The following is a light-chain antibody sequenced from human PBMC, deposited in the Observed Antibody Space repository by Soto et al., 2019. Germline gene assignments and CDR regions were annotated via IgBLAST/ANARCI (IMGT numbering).Light chain of an antibody. CDR1: SSDVGNNHL. V-gene: IGLV2-23*01. Sequence: QSALTQPASVSGSPGQSITISCTGSSSDVGNNHLVSWYQHHPGKAPKLMIYEGNKRPSGVPNRFSGSKSGNTASLTISGLQAEDEADYYCCSFAGSSIWVFGGGTKLTVL. CDR3: CSFAGSSIWV. CDR2: EGN. J-gene: IGLJ3*02.